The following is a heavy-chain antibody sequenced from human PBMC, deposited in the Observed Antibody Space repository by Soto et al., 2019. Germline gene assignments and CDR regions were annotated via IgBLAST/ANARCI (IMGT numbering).Heavy chain of an antibody. Sequence: GGSLRLSCAASGFTFSSYAMSWVRQAPGKGLEWVSAISGSGGSTYYAGSVKGRFTISRDNSKNTLYLQMNSLRAEDTAVYYCAKGIAVAGRFDYWGQGTLVTVSS. D-gene: IGHD6-19*01. CDR2: ISGSGGST. CDR3: AKGIAVAGRFDY. V-gene: IGHV3-23*01. CDR1: GFTFSSYA. J-gene: IGHJ4*02.